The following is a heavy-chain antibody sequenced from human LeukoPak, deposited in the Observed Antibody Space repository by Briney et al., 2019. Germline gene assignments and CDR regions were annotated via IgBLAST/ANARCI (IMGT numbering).Heavy chain of an antibody. J-gene: IGHJ4*02. CDR3: AKDSGYSYGTLDY. CDR2: IWYDGSNK. V-gene: IGHV3-33*06. Sequence: GGSLRLSCAASGFTFSSYGMHWVRQAPGKGLGWVAVIWYDGSNKYYADSVKGRFTISRDNSKNTLYLQMNSLRAEDTAVYYCAKDSGYSYGTLDYWGQGTLVTVSS. D-gene: IGHD5-18*01. CDR1: GFTFSSYG.